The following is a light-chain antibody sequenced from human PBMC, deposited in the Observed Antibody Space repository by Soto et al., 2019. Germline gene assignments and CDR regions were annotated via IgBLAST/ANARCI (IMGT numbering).Light chain of an antibody. CDR3: QQYGSSPGT. Sequence: EIVLTQSPGTLSLSPGERATLSCRASQSVSSSYLAWYQQKPGQAPSLLIYGASSRATGIPDRFSGSGSGTDFTLTIIRLETEDFAVYYCQQYGSSPGTFGQGTRLEIK. V-gene: IGKV3-20*01. CDR1: QSVSSSY. CDR2: GAS. J-gene: IGKJ5*01.